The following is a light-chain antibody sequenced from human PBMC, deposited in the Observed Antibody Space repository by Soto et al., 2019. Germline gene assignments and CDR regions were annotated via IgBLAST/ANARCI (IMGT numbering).Light chain of an antibody. CDR2: AAS. Sequence: DIQLTQSPSFVSSSLGDRVTITCRASQAVSTWLAGYQQKPGDAPKLLIYAASTLQSGVPSRFSGSGSGTDFTLTIRSLQPEDFATYYCQQYYGYPLSFGGGTKVDI. V-gene: IGKV1-12*01. CDR1: QAVSTW. J-gene: IGKJ4*01. CDR3: QQYYGYPLS.